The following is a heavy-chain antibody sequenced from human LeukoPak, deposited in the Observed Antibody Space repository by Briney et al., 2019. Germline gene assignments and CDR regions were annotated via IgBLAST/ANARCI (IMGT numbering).Heavy chain of an antibody. CDR3: AREHYLLRKMATIQEYYYYMDV. Sequence: PGGSLRLSCAASGFTFSSYEMNWVRQAPGKGLEWVSYISSSGSTIYYADSVKGRFTISRDNAKKSLYLQVNSLRAEDTAVYYCAREHYLLRKMATIQEYYYYMDVWGKGTTVAVSS. V-gene: IGHV3-48*03. CDR2: ISSSGSTI. CDR1: GFTFSSYE. J-gene: IGHJ6*03. D-gene: IGHD5-24*01.